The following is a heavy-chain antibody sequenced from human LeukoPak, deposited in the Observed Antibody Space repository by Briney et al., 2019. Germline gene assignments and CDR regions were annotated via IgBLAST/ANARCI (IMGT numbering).Heavy chain of an antibody. CDR3: ARVIMSSLFYYYMDV. V-gene: IGHV4-59*01. CDR1: GGSISTYY. Sequence: SETLSLTCTVSGGSISTYYWTWIRQPPGKGLEWIAYIDYSGSTNYNPSLKSRVTISVDTSKNQFSLKLSSVTAADTAVYYCARVIMSSLFYYYMDVWGKGTTVTVS. D-gene: IGHD3-3*01. J-gene: IGHJ6*03. CDR2: IDYSGST.